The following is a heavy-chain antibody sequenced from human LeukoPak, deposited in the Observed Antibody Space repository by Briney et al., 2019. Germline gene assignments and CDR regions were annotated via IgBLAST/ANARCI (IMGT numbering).Heavy chain of an antibody. Sequence: GESLKISCKGSGYSFTSYWIGWVRQMPGKGLDWMGIIYPGDSDTRYSPSFQGQVTISAHKSISTAYLQWSSLKASDTAMYYCARQRKTYYYGSGSYTSNWFDPWGQGTLVTVSS. CDR3: ARQRKTYYYGSGSYTSNWFDP. CDR1: GYSFTSYW. D-gene: IGHD3-10*01. V-gene: IGHV5-51*01. CDR2: IYPGDSDT. J-gene: IGHJ5*02.